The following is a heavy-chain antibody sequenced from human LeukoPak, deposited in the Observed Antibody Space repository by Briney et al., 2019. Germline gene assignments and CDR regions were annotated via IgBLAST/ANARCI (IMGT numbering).Heavy chain of an antibody. CDR2: FSATDGSA. CDR1: GSTVSSSG. J-gene: IGHJ3*01. V-gene: IGHV3-23*01. D-gene: IGHD6-13*01. CDR3: AKARIAAAGTGAFDV. Sequence: GRCLRLSCAASGSTVSSSGMTSVRQAAGEWLGLVSAFSATDGSAQYAESVKGRFTISRDNSKSSLYLQMNSLRDEDTAVYYCAKARIAAAGTGAFDVGGQRTRVTVSS.